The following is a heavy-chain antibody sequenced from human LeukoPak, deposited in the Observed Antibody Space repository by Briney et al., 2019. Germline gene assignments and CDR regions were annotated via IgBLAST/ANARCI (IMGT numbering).Heavy chain of an antibody. J-gene: IGHJ4*02. D-gene: IGHD4-11*01. V-gene: IGHV3-23*01. CDR3: AKTTGGYYFDY. CDR1: GFTFSTYW. Sequence: PGGSLRLSCAASGFTFSTYWMSWVRQAPGKGLEWVSAISGSGGSTYYADSVKGRFTISRDNSKNTLYLQMNGLRAEDTAVYYCAKTTGGYYFDYWGQGTLVTVSS. CDR2: ISGSGGST.